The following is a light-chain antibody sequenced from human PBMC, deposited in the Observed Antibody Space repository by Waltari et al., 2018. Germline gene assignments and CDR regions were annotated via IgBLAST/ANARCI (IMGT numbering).Light chain of an antibody. CDR1: GSHIGAGYD. V-gene: IGLV1-40*01. Sequence: QSVLTQPPSVSGAPGQRVTISCTGSGSHIGAGYDVHWYQQLPRAAPELLIYGSTRRPLGVPARCVGSTSGTSASLAITGLQAEDEADYYCQSYDTSLSVVFGGGTKLTVL. CDR3: QSYDTSLSVV. CDR2: GST. J-gene: IGLJ3*02.